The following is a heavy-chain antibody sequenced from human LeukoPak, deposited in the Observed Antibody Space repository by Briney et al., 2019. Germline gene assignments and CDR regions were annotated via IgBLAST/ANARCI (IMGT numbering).Heavy chain of an antibody. V-gene: IGHV4-61*02. CDR2: IYTSGST. Sequence: SETLSLTCTVSGGSISGSSYYWSWIRQPAGKGLEWIGRIYTSGSTNYNPSLKSRVTMSVDTSKNQFSLKLSSVTAADTAVYYCARDITPPYYYYYYYMDVWGKGTTVTVSS. D-gene: IGHD1-14*01. CDR3: ARDITPPYYYYYYYMDV. CDR1: GGSISGSSYY. J-gene: IGHJ6*03.